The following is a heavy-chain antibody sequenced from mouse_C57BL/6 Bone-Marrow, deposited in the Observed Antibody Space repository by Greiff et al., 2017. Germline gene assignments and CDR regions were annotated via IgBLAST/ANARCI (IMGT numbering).Heavy chain of an antibody. J-gene: IGHJ3*01. CDR2: INPNNGGT. D-gene: IGHD1-1*01. CDR3: ARCYYGSSYPFAY. Sequence: VQLQQSGPELVKPGASVKIPCKASGYTFTDYNMDWVKQSHGKSLEWIGDINPNNGGTIYNQKFKGKATLTVDKSSSTAYMELRSLTSEDTAVYYCARCYYGSSYPFAYWGQGTLVTVSA. V-gene: IGHV1-18*01. CDR1: GYTFTDYN.